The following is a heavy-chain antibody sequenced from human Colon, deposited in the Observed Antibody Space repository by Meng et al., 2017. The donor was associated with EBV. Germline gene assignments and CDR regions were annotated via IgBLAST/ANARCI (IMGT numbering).Heavy chain of an antibody. J-gene: IGHJ4*02. Sequence: QGQRHESGPGLVQPSVTLSLTCCVSGVSISSNIRWTWVRQPPGKGLEWIGDIDDSGSTNYNPSLNSRISISLDKSKNHFSLKVNSVTAADTAVYYCARGKQDAWELLAYWGQGALVTVSS. CDR1: GVSISSNIR. CDR3: ARGKQDAWELLAY. D-gene: IGHD1-26*01. CDR2: IDDSGST. V-gene: IGHV4-4*02.